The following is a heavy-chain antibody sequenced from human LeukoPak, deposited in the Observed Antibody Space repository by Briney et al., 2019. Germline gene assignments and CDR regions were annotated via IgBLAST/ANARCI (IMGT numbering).Heavy chain of an antibody. V-gene: IGHV2-5*02. D-gene: IGHD6-19*01. CDR2: INWDDDK. CDR1: GFSLTTRGVG. J-gene: IGHJ4*02. CDR3: AHSRVAVSGKEGMDY. Sequence: ESGPTLVKPTQTLTLTCAFSGFSLTTRGVGVGWIRQPPGKALEWLAFINWDDDKRCSPAQKSRLTITKDTSNNQVVLSMTNVDPMDTGTYYCAHSRVAVSGKEGMDYWGQGTVVTVSS.